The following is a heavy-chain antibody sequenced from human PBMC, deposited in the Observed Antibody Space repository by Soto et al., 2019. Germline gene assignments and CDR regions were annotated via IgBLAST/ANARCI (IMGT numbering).Heavy chain of an antibody. CDR1: GGSISSYY. V-gene: IGHV4-59*01. D-gene: IGHD3-9*01. CDR3: ARGPDWTQN. CDR2: IYDSGST. Sequence: SETLSLTCTVSGGSISSYYWSWIRQPPEKGLEGIGYIYDSGSTNYNPSLKSRVTISVDTSKNQFSLKLSSVTAADTAVYYCARGPDWTQNWGQGTLVTVSS. J-gene: IGHJ4*02.